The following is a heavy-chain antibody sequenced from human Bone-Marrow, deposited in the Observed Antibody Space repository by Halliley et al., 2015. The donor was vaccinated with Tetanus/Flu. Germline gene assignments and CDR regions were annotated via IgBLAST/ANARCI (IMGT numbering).Heavy chain of an antibody. CDR2: ISAIGGNT. D-gene: IGHD6-19*01. Sequence: ISAIGGNTYYADSVKGRFTISRDNSNNPLYVQMNSLRAEDTAIYYCAKAVFEYSSSDYGMDVWGQGTTVTVSS. J-gene: IGHJ6*02. V-gene: IGHV3-23*01. CDR3: AKAVFEYSSSDYGMDV.